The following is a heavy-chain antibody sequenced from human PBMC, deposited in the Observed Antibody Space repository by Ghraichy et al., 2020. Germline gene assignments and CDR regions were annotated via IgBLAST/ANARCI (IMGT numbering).Heavy chain of an antibody. J-gene: IGHJ3*02. V-gene: IGHV5-51*01. Sequence: GESLNISCKGSGYSYTSYWIGWVRQMPGKGLEWMGIIYPGDSDTRYSPSFQGQVTISADKSISTAYLQWSSLKASDTAMYYCASRGIVVASPDAFDIWGQGTMVTVSS. CDR3: ASRGIVVASPDAFDI. D-gene: IGHD3-22*01. CDR1: GYSYTSYW. CDR2: IYPGDSDT.